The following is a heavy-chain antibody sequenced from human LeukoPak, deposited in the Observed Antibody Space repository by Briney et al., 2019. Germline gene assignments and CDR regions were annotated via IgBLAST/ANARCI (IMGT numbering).Heavy chain of an antibody. J-gene: IGHJ6*02. V-gene: IGHV4-34*01. Sequence: PPETLSLTCAVYGGSFSGYYWSWIRQPPGKGLEWIGEINHSGSTNYNPSLKSRVTISVDTSKNQFSLKLSSVTAADTAVYYCARGRRYCSSTSCSRGYYYYYGMDVWGQGTTVTVSS. CDR1: GGSFSGYY. CDR2: INHSGST. D-gene: IGHD2-2*01. CDR3: ARGRRYCSSTSCSRGYYYYYGMDV.